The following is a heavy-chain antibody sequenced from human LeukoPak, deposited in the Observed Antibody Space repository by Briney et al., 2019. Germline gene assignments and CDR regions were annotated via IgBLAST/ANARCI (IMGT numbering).Heavy chain of an antibody. D-gene: IGHD5-18*01. CDR3: AKGHTYGMI. Sequence: GGSLRLSCAASGFIFSDFYMSWLRQTPGKGLEWVSHISNSGTIMDYADSVKGRFTISRDNAKDTLYLEMSSLGVDDTAVYYCAKGHTYGMIWGQGTLVTVSS. CDR2: ISNSGTIM. CDR1: GFIFSDFY. V-gene: IGHV3-11*01. J-gene: IGHJ4*02.